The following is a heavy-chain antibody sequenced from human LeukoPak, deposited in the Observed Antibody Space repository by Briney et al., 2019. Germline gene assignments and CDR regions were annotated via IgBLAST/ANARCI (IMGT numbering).Heavy chain of an antibody. CDR3: ARAITMVRGVFSY. D-gene: IGHD3-10*01. CDR1: GYTFTSYG. Sequence: ASVTVSCKASGYTFTSYGISWVRQAPGQGLEWMGWISAYNGNTNYAQKLQGRVTMTTDTSASTAYMELSSLRSEDTAVYYCARAITMVRGVFSYWGQGTLVTVSS. CDR2: ISAYNGNT. V-gene: IGHV1-18*01. J-gene: IGHJ4*02.